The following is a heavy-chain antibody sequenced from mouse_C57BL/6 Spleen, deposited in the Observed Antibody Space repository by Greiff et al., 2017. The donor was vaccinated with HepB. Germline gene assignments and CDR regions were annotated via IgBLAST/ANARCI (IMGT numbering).Heavy chain of an antibody. J-gene: IGHJ3*01. V-gene: IGHV10-3*01. Sequence: EVKLVESGGGLVQPKGSLKFSCAASGFTFNTYAMHWVRQAPGKGLEWVSRIRSKSGNNATYYAYSVKDKFTTSIEDSKSMLYLQMNNLKTEDTAMYYCVRTDFAYWGQGTLVTVSA. CDR2: IRSKSGNNAT. CDR3: VRTDFAY. CDR1: GFTFNTYA.